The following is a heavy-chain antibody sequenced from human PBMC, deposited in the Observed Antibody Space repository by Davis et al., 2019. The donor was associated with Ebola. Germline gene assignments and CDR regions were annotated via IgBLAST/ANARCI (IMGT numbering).Heavy chain of an antibody. CDR1: GYSFTSYW. D-gene: IGHD1-26*01. V-gene: IGHV5-51*01. Sequence: GESLKISCKGSGYSFTSYWIGWVRQLPGKGLEWMGIIYPGDSDTRYSPSFQGQVTISADKSISTAYLQWSSLKASDTAMYYCARAVRLGGSYYRYYYYYGMDVWGQGTTVTVSS. J-gene: IGHJ6*02. CDR2: IYPGDSDT. CDR3: ARAVRLGGSYYRYYYYYGMDV.